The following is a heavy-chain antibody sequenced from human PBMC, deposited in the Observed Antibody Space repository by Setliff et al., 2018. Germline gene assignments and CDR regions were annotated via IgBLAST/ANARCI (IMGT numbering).Heavy chain of an antibody. D-gene: IGHD4-4*01. CDR3: ATEGLGYSSWEY. CDR1: GGSSTSNS. J-gene: IGHJ4*02. Sequence: SVKVSCKASGGSSTSNSITWVRQAPGQGLEWLGEIIPMFETPNYAHRFQGRVTITADESTTTAYMELSSLRSDDTAVYYCATEGLGYSSWEYWGQGTLVTVSS. CDR2: IIPMFETP. V-gene: IGHV1-69*13.